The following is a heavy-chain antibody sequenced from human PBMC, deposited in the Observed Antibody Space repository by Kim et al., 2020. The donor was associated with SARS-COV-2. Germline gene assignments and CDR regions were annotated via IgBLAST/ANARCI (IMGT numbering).Heavy chain of an antibody. J-gene: IGHJ3*02. D-gene: IGHD1-26*01. CDR3: TTGGSYPDAFDI. Sequence: DYDAPVKGRFTISRDDSKHTLYLQMTSLTPEDTAVYYCTTGGSYPDAFDIWGQGTMVTVSS. V-gene: IGHV3-15*01.